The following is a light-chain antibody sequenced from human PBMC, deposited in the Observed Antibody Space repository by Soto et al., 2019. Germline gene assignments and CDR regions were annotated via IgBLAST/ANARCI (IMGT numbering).Light chain of an antibody. J-gene: IGKJ4*01. CDR2: GSF. CDR1: QSVSYN. Sequence: EIVMTQSPATLSVSPGERATLSCRASQSVSYNLDWYQQKPGQGPRLLIYGSFTRATGIPARFSGSGSGTEFTLNIRSLQSEDFAVYYCQQYKNWPPLTFGGGHKVELQ. V-gene: IGKV3-15*01. CDR3: QQYKNWPPLT.